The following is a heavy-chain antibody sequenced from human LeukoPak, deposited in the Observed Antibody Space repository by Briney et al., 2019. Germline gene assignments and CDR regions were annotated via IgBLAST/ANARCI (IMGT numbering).Heavy chain of an antibody. V-gene: IGHV4-59*01. J-gene: IGHJ4*02. CDR1: GGSISIYY. CDR3: ARGIVGATSYFDY. Sequence: SETLSLTCTVSGGSISIYYWSWIRQPPGKGLEWIGYIYYSGSTNYNPSLKSRGTISVDTSKNQFSLKLSSVTAADTAVYYCARGIVGATSYFDYWGQGTLVTVSS. D-gene: IGHD1-26*01. CDR2: IYYSGST.